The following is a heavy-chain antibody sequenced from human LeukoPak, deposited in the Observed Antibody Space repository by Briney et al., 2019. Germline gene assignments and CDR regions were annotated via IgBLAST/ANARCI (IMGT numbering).Heavy chain of an antibody. D-gene: IGHD2-2*01. CDR1: GYTFTGYY. Sequence: GASVKVSCKASGYTFTGYYMRWVRQAPGQGLEWMGWINPNSGGTNYAQKFQGRVTMTRDTSISTAYMELRRLRSEHPAVYYCESELADIVVVPGAYWGPGTLVTVSS. J-gene: IGHJ4*02. CDR3: ESELADIVVVPGAY. V-gene: IGHV1-2*02. CDR2: INPNSGGT.